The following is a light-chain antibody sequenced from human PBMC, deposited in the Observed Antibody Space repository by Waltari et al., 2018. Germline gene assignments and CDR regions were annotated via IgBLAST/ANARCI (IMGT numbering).Light chain of an antibody. J-gene: IGLJ3*02. Sequence: QSVLTQPPSASGTPGQRVTISCSGSSSTIGSNYVYWYQHLPGTAPKLLSYGNDQRPSGVPDRFSGSTSGTSAALAISELRSGDEPDYYCVAWDDSLSATVFGGGTKLTVL. V-gene: IGLV1-47*01. CDR2: GND. CDR3: VAWDDSLSATV. CDR1: SSTIGSNY.